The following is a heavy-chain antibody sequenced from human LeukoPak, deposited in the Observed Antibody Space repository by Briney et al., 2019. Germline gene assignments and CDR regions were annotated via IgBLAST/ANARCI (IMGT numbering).Heavy chain of an antibody. V-gene: IGHV3-23*01. CDR1: GFTFSSYA. Sequence: GGSLRLSCAASGFTFSSYAMSWVRQAPGKGLEWVSAISGSGGSTYYADSVKGRFTISRDNSKNTLYLRMNSLRAEDTAVYYCAKHYGSGSYYIGFDYWGQGTLVTVSS. CDR3: AKHYGSGSYYIGFDY. J-gene: IGHJ4*02. CDR2: ISGSGGST. D-gene: IGHD3-10*01.